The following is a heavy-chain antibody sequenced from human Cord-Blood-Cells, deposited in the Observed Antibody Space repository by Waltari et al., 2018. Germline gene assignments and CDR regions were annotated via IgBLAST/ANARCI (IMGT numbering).Heavy chain of an antibody. Sequence: QVQLQQWGAGLLKPSETLSLTCDVYGGSFSGYYWSWFPQPPGAGRAWIGEINHSGSTNYNPSLKSRVTISVDTSKNQFSLKLSSVTAADTAVYYCARGLRPSHCGGDCYYYYGMDVWGQGTTVTVSS. J-gene: IGHJ6*02. CDR3: ARGLRPSHCGGDCYYYYGMDV. CDR1: GGSFSGYY. V-gene: IGHV4-34*01. D-gene: IGHD2-21*02. CDR2: INHSGST.